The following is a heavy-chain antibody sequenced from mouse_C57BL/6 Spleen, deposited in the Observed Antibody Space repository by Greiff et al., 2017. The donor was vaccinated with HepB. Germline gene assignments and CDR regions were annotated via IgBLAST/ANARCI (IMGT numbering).Heavy chain of an antibody. Sequence: QVQLKESGAELVRPGASVKMSCKASGYTFTSYNMHWVKQTPRQGLEWIGAIYPGNGDTSYNQKFKGKATLTVDQSSSTAYMQLSSLTSEDSAVYFCARGDYYGSSYGLLFAYWGQGTLVTVSA. CDR1: GYTFTSYN. J-gene: IGHJ3*01. CDR2: IYPGNGDT. D-gene: IGHD1-1*01. CDR3: ARGDYYGSSYGLLFAY. V-gene: IGHV1-12*01.